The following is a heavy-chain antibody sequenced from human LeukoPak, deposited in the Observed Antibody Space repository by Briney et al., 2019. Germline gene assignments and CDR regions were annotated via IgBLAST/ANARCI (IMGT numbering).Heavy chain of an antibody. CDR2: IKQDGSVK. V-gene: IGHV3-7*01. CDR3: AGYSITTGWFDP. Sequence: GGSLRLSGAASGFTFSTYWMSWVRQAPGKGLEWVANIKQDGSVKYYVDSVKGRFTISRDNAKNSLYLQMNSLRAEDAAVYYCAGYSITTGWFDPWGQGTLVTVSS. J-gene: IGHJ5*02. D-gene: IGHD6-13*01. CDR1: GFTFSTYW.